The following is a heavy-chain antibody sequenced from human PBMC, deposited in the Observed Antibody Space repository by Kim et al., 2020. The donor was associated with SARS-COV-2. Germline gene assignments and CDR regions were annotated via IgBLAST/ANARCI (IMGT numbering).Heavy chain of an antibody. V-gene: IGHV4-59*01. D-gene: IGHD2-2*01. J-gene: IGHJ2*01. CDR3: ARGGIGYCRTTSCYEWYF. CDR2: IYYSGST. Sequence: SETLSLTCTVSGGSISSYYWSWIRQPPGKGLEWIGYIYYSGSTNYNPSLKSRVTISVDTSKNQFSLKLSSVPAADTAVFYCARGGIGYCRTTSCYEWYF. CDR1: GGSISSYY.